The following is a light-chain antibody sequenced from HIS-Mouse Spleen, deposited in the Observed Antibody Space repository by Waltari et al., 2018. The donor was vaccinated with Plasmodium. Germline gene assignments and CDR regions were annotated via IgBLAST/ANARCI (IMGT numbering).Light chain of an antibody. CDR2: NDS. CDR3: QSADSSGTPNWV. J-gene: IGLJ3*02. CDR1: ALPKQY. V-gene: IGLV3-25*03. Sequence: SYELTQPPSVSVSPGQTARTTCSGDALPKQYAYWYKQKPGQAPVLVIYNDSERPSGSPGRFSGSSSGTTVTLTISGVQAEDEADYYCQSADSSGTPNWVFGGGTKLTVL.